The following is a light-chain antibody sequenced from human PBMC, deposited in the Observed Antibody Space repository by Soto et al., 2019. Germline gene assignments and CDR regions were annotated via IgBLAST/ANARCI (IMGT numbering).Light chain of an antibody. CDR2: DAS. Sequence: EIVLTQSPATLSLSPGERATLSCRASQSVSSYLAWYQQKPGQAPRLLIYDASTRATGIPARFSGSGSGTDFTLTISSLEPEDFAVYYCQQHSNWPPYTFGQGTKLEIK. CDR1: QSVSSY. V-gene: IGKV3-11*01. J-gene: IGKJ2*01. CDR3: QQHSNWPPYT.